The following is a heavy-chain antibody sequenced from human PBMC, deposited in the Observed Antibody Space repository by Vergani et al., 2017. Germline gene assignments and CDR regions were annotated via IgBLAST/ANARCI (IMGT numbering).Heavy chain of an antibody. J-gene: IGHJ5*02. CDR3: AGEGGYGFLNWFAP. D-gene: IGHD4-17*01. Sequence: QVQLVQSGAEVKKPGSSVKVSCKASGGTFSSYAISWVRQAPGQGLEWMGGIIPVFGTANSAQKFQGRVTITADESTSAAYMELSSLGSEDTAGYYCAGEGGYGFLNWFAPWGQGTLVTVSS. CDR1: GGTFSSYA. V-gene: IGHV1-69*01. CDR2: IIPVFGTA.